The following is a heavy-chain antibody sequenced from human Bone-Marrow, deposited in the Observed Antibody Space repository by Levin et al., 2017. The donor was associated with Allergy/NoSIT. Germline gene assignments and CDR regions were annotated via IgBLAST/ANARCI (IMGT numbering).Heavy chain of an antibody. CDR3: ARKGYCSSTSCYYYYYGMDV. V-gene: IGHV3-21*01. J-gene: IGHJ6*02. CDR2: ISSSSSYI. CDR1: GFTFSSYS. D-gene: IGHD2-2*01. Sequence: GGSLRLSCAASGFTFSSYSMNWVRQAPGKGLEWVSSISSSSSYIYYADSVKGRFTISRDNAKNSLYLQMNSLRAEDTAVYYCARKGYCSSTSCYYYYYGMDVWGQGTTVTVSS.